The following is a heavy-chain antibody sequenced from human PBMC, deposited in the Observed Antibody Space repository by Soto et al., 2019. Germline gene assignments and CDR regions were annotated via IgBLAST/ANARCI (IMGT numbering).Heavy chain of an antibody. CDR2: IYYSGST. V-gene: IGHV4-31*03. CDR3: VRISSGGYSSTTDFDS. CDR1: GGSISSGGYY. D-gene: IGHD6-19*01. Sequence: SETLSLTCTVSGGSISSGGYYWSWIRQHPGKGLEWIGYIYYSGSTYYNPSLKSRVTISVDTSKNQFSLKLSSVTAADTAVYYCVRISSGGYSSTTDFDSWGQGTLVTVSS. J-gene: IGHJ4*02.